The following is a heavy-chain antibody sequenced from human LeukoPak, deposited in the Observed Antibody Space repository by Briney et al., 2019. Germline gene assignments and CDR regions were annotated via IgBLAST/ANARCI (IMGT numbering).Heavy chain of an antibody. Sequence: SETLSLTCGVSGYSISRGYYWAWIRQPPGKGLEWIGTIYHIGSTYYNPSLESRVTISVDKSKNEFSLNLNSVTAADTAVYYCARAGWIITSGIDYCGQGALVTVSS. CDR2: IYHIGST. CDR3: ARAGWIITSGIDY. V-gene: IGHV4-38-2*01. CDR1: GYSISRGYY. D-gene: IGHD1-20*01. J-gene: IGHJ4*02.